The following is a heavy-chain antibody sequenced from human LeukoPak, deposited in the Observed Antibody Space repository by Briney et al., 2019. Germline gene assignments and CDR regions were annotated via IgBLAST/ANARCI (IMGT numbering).Heavy chain of an antibody. D-gene: IGHD4-17*01. Sequence: SETLSLTCSVSGGSISSYYWSWIRQPAGKQPEWIGRMYTSGSTYYNPSLKSRVTMSADTSKNQFSLKLTSVTAADTSVYYCAREGGPGGDYRSIDSWGQGTLVTVSS. CDR1: GGSISSYY. CDR2: MYTSGST. J-gene: IGHJ4*02. V-gene: IGHV4-4*07. CDR3: AREGGPGGDYRSIDS.